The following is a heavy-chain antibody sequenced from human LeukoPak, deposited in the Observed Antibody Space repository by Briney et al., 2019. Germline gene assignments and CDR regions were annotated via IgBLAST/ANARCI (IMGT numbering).Heavy chain of an antibody. V-gene: IGHV3-33*08. Sequence: GGSLTLSCAASGFTFGSNSMNWVRQAPGKGLEWVAVIWSDPTNKYYADSVRGRFTISRDNSKNTLYLQMSSLRAEDTAMYYCARDRLTTVTTFHFDYWGQGTLVTVSS. CDR3: ARDRLTTVTTFHFDY. CDR2: IWSDPTNK. J-gene: IGHJ4*02. CDR1: GFTFGSNS. D-gene: IGHD4-17*01.